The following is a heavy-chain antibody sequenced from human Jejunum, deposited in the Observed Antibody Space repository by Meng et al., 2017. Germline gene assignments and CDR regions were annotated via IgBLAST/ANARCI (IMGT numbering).Heavy chain of an antibody. Sequence: QLQLQESGPGLVKPSETLSLTCTVSGDSISSSSYYWGWIRQPPGMGLEWIGSMYYSGGTYYNPSLKSRVTISVDASKNQFSLKLSSVTAADTAVYYCARSFWNYYYIDYWGQGALVTVSS. CDR3: ARSFWNYYYIDY. CDR2: MYYSGGT. V-gene: IGHV4-39*01. D-gene: IGHD3-3*01. CDR1: GDSISSSSYY. J-gene: IGHJ4*02.